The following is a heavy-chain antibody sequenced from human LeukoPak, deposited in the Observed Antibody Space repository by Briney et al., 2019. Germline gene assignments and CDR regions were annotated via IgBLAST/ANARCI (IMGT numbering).Heavy chain of an antibody. Sequence: GGSLRLSCAASGFTFSNYGMHWVRQAPGKGLEWVAFIRYDGSNKDYADSVKGRFTISRDNYKNTLYLQMNSLRAEDTAVYYCAKDGYNYSDYWGQGTLVTASS. CDR1: GFTFSNYG. CDR3: AKDGYNYSDY. D-gene: IGHD5-24*01. CDR2: IRYDGSNK. J-gene: IGHJ4*02. V-gene: IGHV3-30*02.